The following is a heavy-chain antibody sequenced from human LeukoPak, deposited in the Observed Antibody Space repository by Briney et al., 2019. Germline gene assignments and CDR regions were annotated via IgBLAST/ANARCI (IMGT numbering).Heavy chain of an antibody. CDR2: IYYSGST. CDR3: ARANSYYDILTGYYRDTFDI. Sequence: SETLSLTCTVSGGSISSYYWSWIRQPPGKGLEWIGYIYYSGSTNYNPSLKSRVTISVDTSKNQFSLKLSSVTAADTAVYYCARANSYYDILTGYYRDTFDIWGQGTMVTVSS. V-gene: IGHV4-59*01. J-gene: IGHJ3*02. CDR1: GGSISSYY. D-gene: IGHD3-9*01.